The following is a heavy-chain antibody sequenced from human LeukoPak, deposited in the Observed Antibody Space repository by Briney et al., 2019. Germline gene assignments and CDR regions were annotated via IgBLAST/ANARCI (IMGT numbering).Heavy chain of an antibody. CDR1: GFTFSSYS. Sequence: GGSLRLSCAASGFTFSSYSMYWVRQAPGKGLEWVSSISSSSSYIYYADSVKGRFTISRDNAKNSLYLQMNSLRAEDTAVYYCARDVSGYDSGYFDYWGQGTLVTVSS. J-gene: IGHJ4*02. V-gene: IGHV3-21*01. D-gene: IGHD5-12*01. CDR2: ISSSSSYI. CDR3: ARDVSGYDSGYFDY.